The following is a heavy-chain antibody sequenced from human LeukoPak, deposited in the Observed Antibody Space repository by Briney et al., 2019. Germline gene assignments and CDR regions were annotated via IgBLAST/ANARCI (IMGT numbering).Heavy chain of an antibody. CDR3: ASRLGPYVDSSFDI. V-gene: IGHV4-39*07. Sequence: SETLSLACTVSGGSISSSSYYWGWIRQPPGKGLEWIGSIYHSGSTNYNPSLKSRVTISVDKSKNQFSLKLSSVTAADTAVYYCASRLGPYVDSSFDIWGQGTMVTVSS. D-gene: IGHD5-12*01. J-gene: IGHJ3*02. CDR1: GGSISSSSYY. CDR2: IYHSGST.